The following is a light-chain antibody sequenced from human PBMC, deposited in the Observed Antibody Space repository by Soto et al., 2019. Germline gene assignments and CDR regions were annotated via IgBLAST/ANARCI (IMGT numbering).Light chain of an antibody. CDR3: QQGYSSPWT. Sequence: DILMTQSPSSLSASVGDRVTITCRASQSIGSYLHWYQQKEGRAPALLVYASSNLQSGVPSRFSGSGSATDFTLTIKSLQPEDVATYYCQQGYSSPWTFDQGTRVDLK. CDR1: QSIGSY. V-gene: IGKV1-39*01. CDR2: ASS. J-gene: IGKJ1*01.